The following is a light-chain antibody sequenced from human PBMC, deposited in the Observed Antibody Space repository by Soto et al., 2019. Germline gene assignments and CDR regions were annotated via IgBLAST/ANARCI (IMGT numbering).Light chain of an antibody. CDR2: GAF. J-gene: IGKJ1*01. CDR3: QQYGSSPRT. Sequence: EIVLTQSPGTLSLSPGEGATLSCRASQSISSNYLAWYQQKPGQAPRIXIYGAFKRATGIPDRFSGSGSGTEFTLTISRMEPEDFEVYCCQQYGSSPRTFGQGTKVEIK. V-gene: IGKV3-20*01. CDR1: QSISSNY.